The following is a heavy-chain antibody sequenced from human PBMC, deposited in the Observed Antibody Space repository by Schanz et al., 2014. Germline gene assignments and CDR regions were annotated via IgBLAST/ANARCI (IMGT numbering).Heavy chain of an antibody. J-gene: IGHJ4*02. D-gene: IGHD3-3*01. V-gene: IGHV3-9*01. Sequence: EVHLVESGGGLVKPGGSLRLSCAASGFTFTNAWMSWVRQAPGKGLEWVSGISWNSGSIGYEDSVKGRFTISRDNAKNSLYLQMNSLRAEDTALYFCVKDIYDFWSGNFDYWGQGTLVTVSS. CDR2: ISWNSGSI. CDR3: VKDIYDFWSGNFDY. CDR1: GFTFTNAW.